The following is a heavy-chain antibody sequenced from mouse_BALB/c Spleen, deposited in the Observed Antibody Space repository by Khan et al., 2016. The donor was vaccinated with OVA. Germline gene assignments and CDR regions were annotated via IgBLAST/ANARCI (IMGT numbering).Heavy chain of an antibody. J-gene: IGHJ4*01. V-gene: IGHV9-3-1*01. CDR1: GYTFTNYG. Sequence: QIQLVQSGPELKKPGETVKISCKASGYTFTNYGMNWVKQAPGKALKWMGWISTYTGEPPYADDFKGRFAFSLDTSASTAYLQINNLKNEDTATYFCTRPPHFSYVLVYWGQGTSVTVSS. CDR2: ISTYTGEP. CDR3: TRPPHFSYVLVY.